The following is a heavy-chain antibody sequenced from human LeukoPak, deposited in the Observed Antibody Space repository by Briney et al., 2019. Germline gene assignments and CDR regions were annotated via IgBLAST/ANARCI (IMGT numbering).Heavy chain of an antibody. V-gene: IGHV3-7*04. D-gene: IGHD1-20*01. J-gene: IGHJ6*02. CDR3: ARESLTGTTGAGYHGMDV. CDR1: GFTFSSYW. Sequence: GGSLRLSCAASGFTFSSYWMSWVRQAPGKGLEWVANIKQDGSEKYYVDSVKGRFTISRDNAKNSLYLQMNSLRAEDTAVYYCARESLTGTTGAGYHGMDVWGQGTTVTVSS. CDR2: IKQDGSEK.